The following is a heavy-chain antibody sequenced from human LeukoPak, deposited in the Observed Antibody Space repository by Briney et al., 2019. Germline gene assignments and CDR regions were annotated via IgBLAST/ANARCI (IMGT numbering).Heavy chain of an antibody. CDR2: MNPNSGNT. CDR3: ARGLSIPWSLCS. Sequence: GASVKVSCKASGYTFTSYDINWVRQATGQGLEWMGWMNPNSGNTGFAQKFQGRVTMTRNTSISTAYMELSSLRSEDTAVYYCARGLSIPWSLCSWGQGTLVTVSS. CDR1: GYTFTSYD. V-gene: IGHV1-8*01. J-gene: IGHJ5*02. D-gene: IGHD2-21*01.